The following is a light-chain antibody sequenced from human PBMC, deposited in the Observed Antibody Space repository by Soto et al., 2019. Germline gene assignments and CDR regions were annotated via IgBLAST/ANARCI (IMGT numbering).Light chain of an antibody. J-gene: IGKJ2*01. CDR1: KSISSW. V-gene: IGKV1-5*03. Sequence: DIQMTQSPSTLSASVRDRVTITCRASKSISSWLAWYQQKPGKAPKLLMYKASDLESGVPSRFSGSGSGTEFTLTISSLQPDDFATYYCQQYNSYPYTFGQGTKLEIK. CDR3: QQYNSYPYT. CDR2: KAS.